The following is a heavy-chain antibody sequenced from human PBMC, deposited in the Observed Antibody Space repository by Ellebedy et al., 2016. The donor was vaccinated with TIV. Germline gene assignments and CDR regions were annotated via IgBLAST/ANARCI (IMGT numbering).Heavy chain of an antibody. CDR3: SKDGRGTNPGHFDY. Sequence: PGGSLTLSCAASGFTFNSYVMSWVRQAPGKGLEWVSAISGSAGSTYYADSVTGRFTISRDNSKNTLFLQMNSLSAEDTAVYYCSKDGRGTNPGHFDYWGQGTLVTVSS. CDR2: ISGSAGST. J-gene: IGHJ4*02. D-gene: IGHD2-8*01. V-gene: IGHV3-23*01. CDR1: GFTFNSYV.